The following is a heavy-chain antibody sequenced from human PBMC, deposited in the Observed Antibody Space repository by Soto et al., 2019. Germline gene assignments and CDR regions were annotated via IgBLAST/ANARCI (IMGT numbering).Heavy chain of an antibody. D-gene: IGHD3-9*01. Sequence: QVQLVQSGAEVKKPGWSVKVSCRTSGGNFKNYGFSWVRQAPGQGLVWMGGLMPMFGVADYVQIFQGRLTITADESTSTAYMELSSLKSEHTAVCDCAGAVGGTGLHFWGQGTLVNVSS. CDR1: GGNFKNYG. CDR2: LMPMFGVA. CDR3: AGAVGGTGLHF. V-gene: IGHV1-69*12. J-gene: IGHJ4*02.